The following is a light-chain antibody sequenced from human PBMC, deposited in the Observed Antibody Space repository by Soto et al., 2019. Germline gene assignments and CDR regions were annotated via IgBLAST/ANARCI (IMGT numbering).Light chain of an antibody. J-gene: IGKJ3*01. CDR2: GAS. Sequence: EILMTRSPATLSVSPGERATLSCRASQSLSRNLAWYQQKPGQAPRLLIYGASTRASGIPARFSGSGSGTEFTLTIISLQSEDFALYYCQHYNAWPPAFTFGPGTKVDL. CDR3: QHYNAWPPAFT. V-gene: IGKV3-15*01. CDR1: QSLSRN.